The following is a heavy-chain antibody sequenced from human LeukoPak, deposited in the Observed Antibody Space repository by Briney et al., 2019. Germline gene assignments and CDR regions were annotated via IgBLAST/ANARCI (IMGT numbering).Heavy chain of an antibody. J-gene: IGHJ6*03. V-gene: IGHV1-8*01. CDR1: GYTFTSYD. D-gene: IGHD2-15*01. Sequence: ASVKVSCKASGYTFTSYDINWVRQATGQGLEWMGWMNPNSGNTGYAQKFQSRVTMTRDTSISTAYLELSSLRSEDTAVYYCARGGAATVHYYYMDAWGKGTTVTVSS. CDR3: ARGGAATVHYYYMDA. CDR2: MNPNSGNT.